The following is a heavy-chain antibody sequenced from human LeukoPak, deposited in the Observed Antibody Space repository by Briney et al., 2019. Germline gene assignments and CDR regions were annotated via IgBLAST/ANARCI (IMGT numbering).Heavy chain of an antibody. CDR1: GGSIGSYY. Sequence: PSETLSLTCTVSGGSIGSYYWSWIRQPPGKGLEWIGYIYYSGSTNYNPSLKSRVTISVDTSKNQFSLKLSSVTAADTAVYYCARARGGEYFDYWGQGTLVTVSS. J-gene: IGHJ4*02. CDR2: IYYSGST. D-gene: IGHD3-10*01. CDR3: ARARGGEYFDY. V-gene: IGHV4-59*01.